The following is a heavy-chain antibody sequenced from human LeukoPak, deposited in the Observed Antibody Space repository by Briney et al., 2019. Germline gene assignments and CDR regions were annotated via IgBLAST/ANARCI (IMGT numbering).Heavy chain of an antibody. CDR2: INHSGST. Sequence: SETMSLTCAVYGGSFSGYYWSWIRQPPGKGLEWIGEINHSGSTNYNPSLKSRVTISVDTSKNQFSLKLSSVTAADTAVYYCARDQTSKGDAFDIWGQGTMVTVSS. CDR1: GGSFSGYY. CDR3: ARDQTSKGDAFDI. V-gene: IGHV4-34*01. J-gene: IGHJ3*02.